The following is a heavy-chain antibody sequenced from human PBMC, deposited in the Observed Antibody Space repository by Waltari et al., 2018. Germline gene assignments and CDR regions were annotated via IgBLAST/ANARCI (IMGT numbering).Heavy chain of an antibody. V-gene: IGHV3-30-3*01. CDR2: ISYDGSNK. CDR1: GFTFSSYA. Sequence: QVQLVESGGGVVQPGRSLRLSCAASGFTFSSYAMHWVRQAPGKGLEWVAVISYDGSNKYYADSVKGRFTISRDNSKNTLYLQMNSLRAEDTAVYYCARAPDIVVVPFDYWGQGTLVTVSS. J-gene: IGHJ4*02. CDR3: ARAPDIVVVPFDY. D-gene: IGHD2-2*01.